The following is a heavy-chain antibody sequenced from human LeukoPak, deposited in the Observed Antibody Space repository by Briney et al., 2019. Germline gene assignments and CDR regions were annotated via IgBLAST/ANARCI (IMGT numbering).Heavy chain of an antibody. D-gene: IGHD6-19*01. J-gene: IGHJ3*02. Sequence: GGSLRLSCVASGFTFSSYWMSWVRQPPGKGLYWVAFIRYDGSSKYYADSVKGRFTISRDNSKNTLFLQMNSLRAEDTAVYYCAKELGWLVGPFDIWGQGIMVTVSS. V-gene: IGHV3-30*02. CDR3: AKELGWLVGPFDI. CDR2: IRYDGSSK. CDR1: GFTFSSYW.